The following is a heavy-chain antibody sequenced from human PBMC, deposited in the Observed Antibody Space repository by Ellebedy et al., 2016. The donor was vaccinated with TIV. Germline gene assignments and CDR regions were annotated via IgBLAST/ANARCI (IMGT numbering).Heavy chain of an antibody. CDR3: ARDTYYDYVWGSYRSYYFDY. CDR2: IWYDGSNK. J-gene: IGHJ4*02. V-gene: IGHV3-33*08. D-gene: IGHD3-16*02. CDR1: GFTFSSYG. Sequence: GESLKISCAASGFTFSSYGMHWVRQAPGKGLEWVAVIWYDGSNKYYADSVKGRFTISRDNSKNTLYLQMNSLRAEDTAVYYCARDTYYDYVWGSYRSYYFDYWGQGTLVTVSS.